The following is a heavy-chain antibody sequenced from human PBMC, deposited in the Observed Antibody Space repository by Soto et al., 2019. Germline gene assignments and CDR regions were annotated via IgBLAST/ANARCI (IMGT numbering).Heavy chain of an antibody. CDR2: FDPDEAET. J-gene: IGHJ5*02. CDR3: TTYHGDYNFDH. D-gene: IGHD4-17*01. Sequence: QVQLVQSGAEVKKPGASVKVSCKVSGYTLNEVAMLWVRQAPGKGLEWLGGFDPDEAETIYAQHFQGRVTMTEDTSTDTVYMELSSLRSEDTALYFCTTYHGDYNFDHWGQGTLVTVSS. CDR1: GYTLNEVA. V-gene: IGHV1-24*01.